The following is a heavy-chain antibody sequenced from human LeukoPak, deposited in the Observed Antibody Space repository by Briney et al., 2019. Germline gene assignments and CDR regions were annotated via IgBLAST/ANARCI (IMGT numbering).Heavy chain of an antibody. V-gene: IGHV3-66*01. Sequence: PGGSLRLSCAGSGFTVSSNYTSWVRQAPGKGLEWVSVIYSGGATYYADSVKGRFTISRDNSKNTLYLQMNSLTAEDTAVYYCARSSSNWGQGTLVTVSS. D-gene: IGHD6-6*01. J-gene: IGHJ4*02. CDR3: ARSSSN. CDR1: GFTVSSNY. CDR2: IYSGGAT.